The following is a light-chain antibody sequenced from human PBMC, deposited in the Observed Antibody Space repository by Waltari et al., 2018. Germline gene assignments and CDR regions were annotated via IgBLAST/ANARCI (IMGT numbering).Light chain of an antibody. CDR1: QSVLYSSNNKNY. J-gene: IGKJ2*01. CDR3: QQYYSTPDT. CDR2: WAS. V-gene: IGKV4-1*01. Sequence: DIVMTQSPDSLAVSLGERATINCKSSQSVLYSSNNKNYLAWYQQKPGQPPKLLIYWASTRESGVPDQFSGSGSGTDFTLTISSLQAEDVAVYYGQQYYSTPDTFGQGTKLEIK.